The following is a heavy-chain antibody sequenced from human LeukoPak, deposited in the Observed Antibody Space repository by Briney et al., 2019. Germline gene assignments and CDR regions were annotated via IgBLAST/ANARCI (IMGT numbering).Heavy chain of an antibody. V-gene: IGHV3-30*02. D-gene: IGHD3-10*01. CDR3: AKDVGSYYDY. CDR1: GFTFSSNG. Sequence: GGSLRLSCVASGFTFSSNGMHWVRQAPGKGLEWVTFIQYDGSKKYYADSVKGRFTISRDNSKNTLYLEMNSLRAEDTAVYYCAKDVGSYYDYWGQGILVTVSS. J-gene: IGHJ4*02. CDR2: IQYDGSKK.